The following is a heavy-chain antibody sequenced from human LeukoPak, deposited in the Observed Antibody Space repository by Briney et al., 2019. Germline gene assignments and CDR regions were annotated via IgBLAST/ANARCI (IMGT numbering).Heavy chain of an antibody. V-gene: IGHV1-2*02. D-gene: IGHD4-11*01. CDR1: GYTFTEYY. Sequence: ASVKVSCKTSGYTFTEYYIHWVRQAPGQGLEWMGWINPKSGETNSAQKFQGRVTMTGDTSISTAYMELRRVTSDDTAVYYCARDRDYSNTEMGFDYWGQGSLVTVSS. CDR2: INPKSGET. CDR3: ARDRDYSNTEMGFDY. J-gene: IGHJ4*02.